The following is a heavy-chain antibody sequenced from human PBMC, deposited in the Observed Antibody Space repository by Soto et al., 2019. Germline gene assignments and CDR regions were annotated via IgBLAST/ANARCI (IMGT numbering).Heavy chain of an antibody. CDR1: GYTFTSYG. V-gene: IGHV1-18*01. J-gene: IGHJ4*02. D-gene: IGHD4-17*01. CDR2: ISAYNGNT. CDR3: ARDQQRTTVTTYPPDY. Sequence: QVQLVQSGAEVKKPGASVKVSCKASGYTFTSYGISWVRQAPGQGLEWMGWISAYNGNTNYAQKVQGRVTMTTDTSTSTAYMELRSLRSDDTAVYDCARDQQRTTVTTYPPDYWGQGTLVTVSS.